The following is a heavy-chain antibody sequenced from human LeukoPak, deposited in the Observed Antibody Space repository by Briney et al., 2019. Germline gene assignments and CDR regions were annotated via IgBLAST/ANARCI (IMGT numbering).Heavy chain of an antibody. D-gene: IGHD5-24*01. J-gene: IGHJ4*02. CDR2: IYYSGST. V-gene: IGHV4-39*07. CDR3: ARESAHVEMATITWYFDY. Sequence: SKTLSLTCTVSGGSISSSSYYWGWIRQPPGKGLEWIGSIYYSGSTYYNPSLKSRVTISVDTSKNQFSLKLSSVTAADTAVYYCARESAHVEMATITWYFDYWGQGTLVTVSS. CDR1: GGSISSSSYY.